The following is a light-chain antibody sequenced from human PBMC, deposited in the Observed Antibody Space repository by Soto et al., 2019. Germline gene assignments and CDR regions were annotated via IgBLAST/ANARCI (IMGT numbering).Light chain of an antibody. CDR2: EVS. J-gene: IGLJ1*01. V-gene: IGLV2-14*01. CDR3: SSCTSSSTLYV. CDR1: SSDVGGYNY. Sequence: QSALTQPASVSGSPGQSITISCTGTSSDVGGYNYVSWYQQHPGKAPKLMIYEVSNRPSGVSNRFSGSKSGNTASLTISGLQAEDEADYYCSSCTSSSTLYVFGTGTKATVL.